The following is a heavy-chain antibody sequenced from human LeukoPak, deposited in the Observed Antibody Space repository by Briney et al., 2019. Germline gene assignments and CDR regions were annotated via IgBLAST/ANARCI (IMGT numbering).Heavy chain of an antibody. V-gene: IGHV4-30-4*01. CDR1: GGSISSGDYY. J-gene: IGHJ6*02. D-gene: IGHD3-22*01. Sequence: SRTLSLTCTVSGGSISSGDYYWSWIRQPPGKGLEWIGYIYYSGSTYYNPSLKSRVTISVDTSKNQFSLKLSSVTAADTAVYYCARYPYYYDSSGYYHDYYGMDVWGQGTTVTVSS. CDR2: IYYSGST. CDR3: ARYPYYYDSSGYYHDYYGMDV.